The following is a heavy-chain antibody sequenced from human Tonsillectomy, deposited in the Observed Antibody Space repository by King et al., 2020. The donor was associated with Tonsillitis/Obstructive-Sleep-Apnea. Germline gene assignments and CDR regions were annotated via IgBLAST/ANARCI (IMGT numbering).Heavy chain of an antibody. J-gene: IGHJ3*02. Sequence: QLQESGPGLVKPSGTLSLTCAVSGGSISSSNWWSWGRQPPGEGLEWIGKIYHSGSTDYNPSLTSRVTISVDKSKNHFSLRLSPVTAADTAMYYCARGYCSSPSCHGDDAFDIWGQGTMVTVSS. CDR2: IYHSGST. CDR3: ARGYCSSPSCHGDDAFDI. CDR1: GGSISSSNW. V-gene: IGHV4-4*02. D-gene: IGHD2-2*01.